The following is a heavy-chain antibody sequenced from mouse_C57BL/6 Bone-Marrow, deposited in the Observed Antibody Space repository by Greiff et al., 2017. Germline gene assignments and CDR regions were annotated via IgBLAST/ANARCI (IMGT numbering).Heavy chain of an antibody. CDR3: ARPYYYGSSSYYFDY. D-gene: IGHD1-1*01. V-gene: IGHV1-53*01. Sequence: QVHVKQPGTELVKPGASVKLSCKASGYTFTSYWMHWVKQRPGQGLEWIGNINPSNGGTNYNEKFKSKATLTVDKSSSTAYMQLSSLTSEDSAVYYCARPYYYGSSSYYFDYWGQGTTLTVSS. CDR2: INPSNGGT. CDR1: GYTFTSYW. J-gene: IGHJ2*01.